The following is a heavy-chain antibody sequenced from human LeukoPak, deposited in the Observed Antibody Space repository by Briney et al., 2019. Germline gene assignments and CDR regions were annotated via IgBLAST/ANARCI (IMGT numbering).Heavy chain of an antibody. Sequence: GASVKVSCKASGYTFTGHNIHWVRQTPGQGLKWMGWINPKNAATNYAQKFQGRVTMTRDTSTGTVYMEVNALRSDDTAVYYCARTLYIASAPGGFDYWGQGTLVTVSS. CDR3: ARTLYIASAPGGFDY. J-gene: IGHJ4*02. D-gene: IGHD3-16*01. CDR2: INPKNAAT. V-gene: IGHV1-2*02. CDR1: GYTFTGHN.